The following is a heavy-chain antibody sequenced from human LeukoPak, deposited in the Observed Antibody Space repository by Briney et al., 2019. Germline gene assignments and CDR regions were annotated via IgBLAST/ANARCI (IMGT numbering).Heavy chain of an antibody. V-gene: IGHV3-30*02. J-gene: IGHJ4*02. CDR1: GFTFSPYA. Sequence: GGSLRLSCAASGFTFSPYAMHWVRQAPGKGLEWVAFIRYDGSNKYYADSVKGRFTISRDNSKNTLYLQMNSLRAEDTAVYYCARNSYDGSTFDYWGQGTLVTVSS. CDR3: ARNSYDGSTFDY. D-gene: IGHD5-18*01. CDR2: IRYDGSNK.